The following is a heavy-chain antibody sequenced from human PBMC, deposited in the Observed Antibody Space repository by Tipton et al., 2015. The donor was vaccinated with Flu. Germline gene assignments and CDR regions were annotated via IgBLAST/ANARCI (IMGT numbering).Heavy chain of an antibody. D-gene: IGHD4-11*01. CDR1: GGSIISGSHY. Sequence: TLSLTCTVSGGSIISGSHYWSWIRQPAGKGLEWIGRIYTSGRTDYNPSLKSRITISVDTSNNLFSLNLRSVSAADTAVYYCARRDYSNYVSEPKNWFDPWGQGILVTVSS. CDR3: ARRDYSNYVSEPKNWFDP. V-gene: IGHV4-61*02. J-gene: IGHJ5*02. CDR2: IYTSGRT.